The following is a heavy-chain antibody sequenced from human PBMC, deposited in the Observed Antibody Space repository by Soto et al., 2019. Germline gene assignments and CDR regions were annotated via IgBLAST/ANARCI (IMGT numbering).Heavy chain of an antibody. CDR1: GFTFSSYA. CDR3: ARGYIVGATTLDY. CDR2: ISYDGSNK. J-gene: IGHJ4*02. Sequence: QVQLVESGGGVVQPGRSLRLSCAASGFTFSSYAMHWVRQAPGKGLEWVAVISYDGSNKYYADSVKGRFTISRDNSKNTLYLQMNSLRAEDTAVCYGARGYIVGATTLDYWGQGTLVTVSS. V-gene: IGHV3-30-3*01. D-gene: IGHD1-26*01.